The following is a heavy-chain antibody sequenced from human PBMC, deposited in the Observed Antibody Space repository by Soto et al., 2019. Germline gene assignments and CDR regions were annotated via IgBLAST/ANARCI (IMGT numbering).Heavy chain of an antibody. J-gene: IGHJ6*03. Sequence: ASVKVSCKVSGYTLTELSMHWVRQAPGKGLEWMGGFDPEDGETIYAQKFQGRVTMTEDTSINTAYMELSRLRSDDTAVYYCARGGEGYCSGGSCYSPNYYYYMDVWGKGTTVTVSS. V-gene: IGHV1-24*01. CDR2: FDPEDGET. CDR1: GYTLTELS. D-gene: IGHD2-15*01. CDR3: ARGGEGYCSGGSCYSPNYYYYMDV.